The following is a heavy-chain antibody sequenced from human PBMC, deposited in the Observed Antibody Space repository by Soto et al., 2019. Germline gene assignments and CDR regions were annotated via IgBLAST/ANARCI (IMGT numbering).Heavy chain of an antibody. CDR2: IGLSGVST. Sequence: EVQLLESGGGLVQPGGSLRLSCAASGFTFSNYAMNWVRQAPGAGLELVSGIGLSGVSTNYADSVRGRFAISRDNSRNPRYRQMNRLRTEDTARYLCASSQYGSGWASWGPGTLVTVSS. CDR1: GFTFSNYA. J-gene: IGHJ4*02. V-gene: IGHV3-23*01. D-gene: IGHD6-19*01. CDR3: ASSQYGSGWAS.